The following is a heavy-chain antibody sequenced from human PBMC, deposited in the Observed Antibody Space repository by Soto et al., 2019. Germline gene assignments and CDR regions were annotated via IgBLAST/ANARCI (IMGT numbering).Heavy chain of an antibody. CDR2: ISSSSSYI. CDR3: ARDRGAASDIRYYYYGIDV. V-gene: IGHV3-21*01. D-gene: IGHD3-10*01. Sequence: NPGGSLRLSCAASGFIFDIYSMTWVRQAPGKGLEWVSSISSSSSYIYYADSVKGRFTISRDNAENSLYLQMSSLRADDTAVYYCARDRGAASDIRYYYYGIDVWGQGTTVTVSS. J-gene: IGHJ6*02. CDR1: GFIFDIYS.